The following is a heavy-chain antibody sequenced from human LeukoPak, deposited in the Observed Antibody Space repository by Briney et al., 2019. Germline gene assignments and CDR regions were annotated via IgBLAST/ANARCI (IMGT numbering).Heavy chain of an antibody. V-gene: IGHV3-9*01. J-gene: IGHJ4*02. CDR2: ISWNSGSI. CDR3: AKASGYTAYDNPDY. Sequence: PGGSLRLSCAASGFTFDDYAMHWVRQAPGKGLEWVSGISWNSGSIGYADSVKGRFTISRDNAKNSLYLQMNSLRAEDTALYHCAKASGYTAYDNPDYWGQGTPVTVSS. D-gene: IGHD5-12*01. CDR1: GFTFDDYA.